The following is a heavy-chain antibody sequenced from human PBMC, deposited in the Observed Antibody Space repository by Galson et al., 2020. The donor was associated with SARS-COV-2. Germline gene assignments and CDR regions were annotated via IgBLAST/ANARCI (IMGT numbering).Heavy chain of an antibody. CDR3: ARDYDSSGYYYKGGFDY. J-gene: IGHJ4*02. CDR1: GGSISSSSYY. CDR2: IYYSGST. V-gene: IGHV4-39*07. D-gene: IGHD3-22*01. Sequence: SETLSLTCTVSGGSISSSSYYWGWIRQPPGKGLEWIGSIYYSGSTYYNPSLKSRVTISVDTSKNQFSLKLSSVTAADTAVYYCARDYDSSGYYYKGGFDYWGQGTLVTVSS.